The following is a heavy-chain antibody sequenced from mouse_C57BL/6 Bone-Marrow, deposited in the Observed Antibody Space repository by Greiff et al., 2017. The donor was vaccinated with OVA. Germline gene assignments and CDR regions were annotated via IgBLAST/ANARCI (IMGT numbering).Heavy chain of an antibody. Sequence: EVKLQESGGGLVQPGGSLKLSCAASGFTFSDYYMYWVRQTPEKRLEWVAYISNGGGSTYYPDTVKGRFTISRDNAKNTLYLQMSRLKSEDTAMYYCARGDYPFAYWGQGTLVTVSA. V-gene: IGHV5-12*01. D-gene: IGHD2-4*01. CDR1: GFTFSDYY. CDR2: ISNGGGST. CDR3: ARGDYPFAY. J-gene: IGHJ3*01.